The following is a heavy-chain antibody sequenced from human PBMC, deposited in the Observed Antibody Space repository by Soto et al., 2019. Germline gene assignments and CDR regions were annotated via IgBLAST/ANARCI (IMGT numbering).Heavy chain of an antibody. Sequence: GGSLRLSCAASGFTFSHYGMHWVRQAPGKGLEWVAVIWYDGSKKDYADSVKGRFTISRDDAKNTLYLQMNSLRVEDTAVYYCARDHSGYYLDYWGQGTLVTGSS. CDR1: GFTFSHYG. V-gene: IGHV3-33*01. D-gene: IGHD5-12*01. J-gene: IGHJ4*02. CDR3: ARDHSGYYLDY. CDR2: IWYDGSKK.